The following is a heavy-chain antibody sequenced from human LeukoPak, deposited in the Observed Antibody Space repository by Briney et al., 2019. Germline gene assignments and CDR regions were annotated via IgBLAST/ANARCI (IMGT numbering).Heavy chain of an antibody. CDR2: INHSGST. CDR1: GGSFSGYY. CDR3: ARERTMRYFDL. V-gene: IGHV4-34*01. Sequence: SETLSLTCAVYGGSFSGYYWSWIRQPPGKGQEWIGEINHSGSTNYNPSLKSRVTISVDTSKNQFSLKVSSVTAADTAVYYCARERTMRYFDLWGRGTLVTVSS. J-gene: IGHJ2*01. D-gene: IGHD3-22*01.